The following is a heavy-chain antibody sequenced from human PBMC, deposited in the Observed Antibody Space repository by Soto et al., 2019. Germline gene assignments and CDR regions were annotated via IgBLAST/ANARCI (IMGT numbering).Heavy chain of an antibody. CDR2: INQDGAQN. J-gene: IGHJ6*02. V-gene: IGHV3-7*01. Sequence: EVQLVESGGGLVQPGGSLRLSCTDSGFTFSRFWMNWVRQAPGKGLEWVANINQDGAQNYYMDSVKGRFTTSRDNAKNSLYLQMNSLRAEDTAVYYCARGLFNIYNGMDVWGQGTTVTVSS. CDR3: ARGLFNIYNGMDV. CDR1: GFTFSRFW. D-gene: IGHD3-10*01.